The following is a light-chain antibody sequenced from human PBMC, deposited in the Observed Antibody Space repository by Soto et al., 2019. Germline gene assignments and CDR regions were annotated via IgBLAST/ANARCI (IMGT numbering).Light chain of an antibody. Sequence: QSALTQPPSASGSTGQSVTISCTGTSSDVGAYNYVSWYQQHAGKAPKLVIYEVTKRPSGVPDRFSGSKSANTASLTVSGLQAEDEADYYCSSFASSNTCVFGGGTKLTVL. V-gene: IGLV2-8*01. CDR2: EVT. J-gene: IGLJ3*02. CDR1: SSDVGAYNY. CDR3: SSFASSNTCV.